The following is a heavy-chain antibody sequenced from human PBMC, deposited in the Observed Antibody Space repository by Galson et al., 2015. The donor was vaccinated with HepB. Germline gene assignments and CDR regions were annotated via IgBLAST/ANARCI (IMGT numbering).Heavy chain of an antibody. V-gene: IGHV4-34*01. D-gene: IGHD3-10*01. Sequence: LSLTCVVYGGSFCGDYWSWIRQPPGKGLEWIGEINQSGSTNCNPSLESRVTISVDTSKNQFSLKLSSVTAADTAVYYCARGTPPQGSDYWGQGTLVTVSS. CDR2: INQSGST. CDR3: ARGTPPQGSDY. CDR1: GGSFCGDY. J-gene: IGHJ4*02.